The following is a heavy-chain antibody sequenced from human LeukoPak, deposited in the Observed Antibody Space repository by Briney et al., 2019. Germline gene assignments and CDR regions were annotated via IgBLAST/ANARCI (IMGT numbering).Heavy chain of an antibody. V-gene: IGHV1-18*01. CDR2: ISTYNGHT. J-gene: IGHJ4*02. CDR1: GYTFTSYG. Sequence: ASVKVSCKASGYTFTSYGINWVRQAPGQGLGWMGWISTYNGHTNYAQKFQGRITMTTDTSTSTAYMELRSLRSDDTAVYYCATQSPACDYWGQGTLVTVSS. CDR3: ATQSPACDY.